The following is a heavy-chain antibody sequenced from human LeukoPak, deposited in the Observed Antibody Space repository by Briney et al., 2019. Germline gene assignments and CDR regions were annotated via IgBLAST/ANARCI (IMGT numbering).Heavy chain of an antibody. D-gene: IGHD5-24*01. CDR2: IYYSGTT. CDR3: ARGARAGYNLEPFDY. V-gene: IGHV4-39*02. Sequence: PSETLSLTCTVSGGSISSRSYYWGWIRQSPGKGLEWIGTIYYSGTTYYNPSLKSRVTISVDTSKNHFSLKLSSVTAADTAVYYCARGARAGYNLEPFDYWGQGTLVTVSS. J-gene: IGHJ4*02. CDR1: GGSISSRSYY.